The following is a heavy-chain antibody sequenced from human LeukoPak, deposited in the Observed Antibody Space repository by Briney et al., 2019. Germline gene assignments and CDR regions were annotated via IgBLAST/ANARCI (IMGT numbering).Heavy chain of an antibody. CDR3: ASEYYYDSSDTAGTLGY. V-gene: IGHV4-34*01. J-gene: IGHJ4*02. CDR1: GGSFSGYY. Sequence: SETLSLTCAVYGGSFSGYYWSWIRQPPGKGLEWIGEINHSGSTNYNPSLKSRVTMSVDTSKNQFSLKLSSVTAADTAVYYCASEYYYDSSDTAGTLGYWGQGTLVTVSS. D-gene: IGHD3-22*01. CDR2: INHSGST.